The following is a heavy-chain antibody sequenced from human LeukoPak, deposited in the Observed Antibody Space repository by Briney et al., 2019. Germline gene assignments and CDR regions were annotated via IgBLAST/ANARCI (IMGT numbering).Heavy chain of an antibody. V-gene: IGHV1-8*02. CDR1: GYTFTGYS. J-gene: IGHJ5*02. CDR2: MNPHSGKT. CDR3: ARLSSHYGDYKVDP. D-gene: IGHD4-17*01. Sequence: ASVKVSCKASGYTFTGYSIHWVRQATGQGLEWMGWMNPHSGKTGYAQNFQGRVTMTRDTSISTAYMELSSLRSEDTAVYYCARLSSHYGDYKVDPWGQGTLVTVFS.